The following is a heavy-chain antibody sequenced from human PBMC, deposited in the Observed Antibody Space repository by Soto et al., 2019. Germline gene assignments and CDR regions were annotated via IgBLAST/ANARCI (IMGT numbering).Heavy chain of an antibody. CDR1: GGTFSNYA. CDR2: IIPIFDTA. J-gene: IGHJ6*02. Sequence: QVQLVQSGAEVKTPGSSVKVSCKASGGTFSNYAISWVRQAPGQGREWMGGIIPIFDTADYAQRFQGRVTITADESTSTAYLELSSLTAGDTAVYYCARDMIPAAISYRYYALDVWGQGTTVTVSS. V-gene: IGHV1-69*01. CDR3: ARDMIPAAISYRYYALDV. D-gene: IGHD2-2*01.